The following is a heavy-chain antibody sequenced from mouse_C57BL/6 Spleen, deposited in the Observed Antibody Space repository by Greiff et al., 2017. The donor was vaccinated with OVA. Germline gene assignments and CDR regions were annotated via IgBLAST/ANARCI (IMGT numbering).Heavy chain of an antibody. J-gene: IGHJ2*01. D-gene: IGHD1-1*01. V-gene: IGHV1-82*01. CDR2: IYPGDGDT. Sequence: QVQLQQSGPELVKPGASVKISCKASGYAFSSSWMNWVKQRPGKGLEWIGRIYPGDGDTNYNGKFKGKATLTADKSSSTAYMQLSSLTSEDSAVYCCARSLFITTVVNYFDYWGQGTTLTVSS. CDR3: ARSLFITTVVNYFDY. CDR1: GYAFSSSW.